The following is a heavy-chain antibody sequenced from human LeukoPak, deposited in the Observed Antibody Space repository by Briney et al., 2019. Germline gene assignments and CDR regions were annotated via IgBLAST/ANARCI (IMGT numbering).Heavy chain of an antibody. CDR3: ARVGQWLPYAFDI. CDR1: GFTFSSYW. Sequence: GGSLRLSCAASGFTFSSYWMSWVRQAPGKGLEWVASIKQDGTEIFFVDSVRGRFTISRDNAKNSLFLRLNSLRAEDTAVYYCARVGQWLPYAFDIWGQGTMVTVSS. CDR2: IKQDGTEI. J-gene: IGHJ3*02. D-gene: IGHD6-19*01. V-gene: IGHV3-7*01.